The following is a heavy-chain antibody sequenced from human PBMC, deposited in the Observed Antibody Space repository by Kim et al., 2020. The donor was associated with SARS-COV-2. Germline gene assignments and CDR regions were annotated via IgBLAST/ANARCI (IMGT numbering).Heavy chain of an antibody. Sequence: GGSLRLSCAASGFTFSSSSMYWVRQAPGRGLEYVSAITTNGGGTHYGSSVKGRFTISRDNSKNTVYLQMGSLRAEYMAVYYFARGSVWGQGTLVTVSS. CDR1: GFTFSSSS. CDR3: ARGSV. J-gene: IGHJ4*02. CDR2: ITTNGGGT. V-gene: IGHV3-64*01.